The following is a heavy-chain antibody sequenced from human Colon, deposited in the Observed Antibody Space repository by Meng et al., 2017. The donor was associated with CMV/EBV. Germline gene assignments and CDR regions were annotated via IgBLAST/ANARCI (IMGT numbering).Heavy chain of an antibody. J-gene: IGHJ3*02. D-gene: IGHD3-22*01. CDR2: ISGFNGKT. Sequence: ASVKVSCKASDYKFDSYYINWVRQAPGQGLEWMGWISGFNGKTKHAQKVQGRVTLTTDTSTSTAYMELRSLTSDDTAFYFCAVVSSGSNDAFDIWGQGTMVTVSS. CDR3: AVVSSGSNDAFDI. V-gene: IGHV1-18*04. CDR1: DYKFDSYY.